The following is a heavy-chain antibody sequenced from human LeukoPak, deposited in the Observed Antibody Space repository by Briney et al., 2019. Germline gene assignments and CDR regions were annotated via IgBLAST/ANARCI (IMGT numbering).Heavy chain of an antibody. CDR2: ISGSGGST. Sequence: AGGSLRLSCAAAGFSFSSYGMSWVRQAAGKWLEWVSGISGSGGSTYYAGSVKGRFTISRDNSKNTLYLQMNSLRGEDTAVYYCAKWSRYSSWFDPWGQGTLVTVSS. CDR1: GFSFSSYG. J-gene: IGHJ5*02. V-gene: IGHV3-23*01. CDR3: AKWSRYSSWFDP. D-gene: IGHD6-13*01.